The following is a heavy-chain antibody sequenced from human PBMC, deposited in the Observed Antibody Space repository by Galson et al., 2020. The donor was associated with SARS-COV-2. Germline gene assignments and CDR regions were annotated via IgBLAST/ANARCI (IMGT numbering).Heavy chain of an antibody. CDR3: AREDTAMVLSKVAVDY. V-gene: IGHV3-48*02. CDR1: GFTFSSYS. D-gene: IGHD5-18*01. CDR2: ISSSSSTI. J-gene: IGHJ4*02. Sequence: GGSLRLSCAASGFTFSSYSMNWVRQAPGKGLEWVSYISSSSSTIYYADSVKGRFTISRDNAKNSLYLQMNSLRDEDTAVYYCAREDTAMVLSKVAVDYWGQGTLVTVSS.